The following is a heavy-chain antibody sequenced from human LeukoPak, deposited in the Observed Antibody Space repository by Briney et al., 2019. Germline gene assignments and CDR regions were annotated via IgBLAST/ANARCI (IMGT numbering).Heavy chain of an antibody. CDR1: GYTFTGYY. V-gene: IGHV1-18*04. J-gene: IGHJ4*02. Sequence: ASVKVSCKASGYTFTGYYMHWVRQAPGQGLEWMGWISAYNGNTNYAQKLQGRVTMTTDTSTSTAYMELRSLRSDDTAVYYCARDCSTTTCYGGAFDYWGQGTLVTVSS. D-gene: IGHD2-2*01. CDR2: ISAYNGNT. CDR3: ARDCSTTTCYGGAFDY.